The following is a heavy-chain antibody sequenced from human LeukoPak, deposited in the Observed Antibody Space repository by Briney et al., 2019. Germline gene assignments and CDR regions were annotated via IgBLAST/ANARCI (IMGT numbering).Heavy chain of an antibody. Sequence: GGSLRLSCAASGFTFSNYNMNWVRQAPGKGLEWVSCISISSNYIYYPDSVKGRFTISRDNAKNSLYLQMNSLRAEDTAVYYCARNGGGGLDYWGQGTLVTVSS. D-gene: IGHD2-15*01. CDR2: ISISSNYI. CDR1: GFTFSNYN. J-gene: IGHJ4*02. CDR3: ARNGGGGLDY. V-gene: IGHV3-21*01.